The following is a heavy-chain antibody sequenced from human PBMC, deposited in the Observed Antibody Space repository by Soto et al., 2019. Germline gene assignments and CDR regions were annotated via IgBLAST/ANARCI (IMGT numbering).Heavy chain of an antibody. D-gene: IGHD3-22*01. CDR1: GGSISSDSYY. CDR2: VFYSGIT. J-gene: IGHJ4*02. CDR3: ARHLRYDGSRYFLNYFDS. Sequence: PSETLSLTCTVSGGSISSDSYYWGWIRQPPGKGLEWIGNVFYSGITHYNPSLKSRVTMSVDTSKNQFSLMLSSVTAADTAVYYCARHLRYDGSRYFLNYFDSWGQGTLVTVSS. V-gene: IGHV4-39*01.